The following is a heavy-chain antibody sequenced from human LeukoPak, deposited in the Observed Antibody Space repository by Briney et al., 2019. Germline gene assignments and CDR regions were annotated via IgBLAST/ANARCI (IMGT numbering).Heavy chain of an antibody. CDR1: GFTFSSYA. V-gene: IGHV3-30-3*01. D-gene: IGHD6-13*01. Sequence: GGSLRLSCAASGFTFSSYAMHWVRQAPGKGLEWVAVISYDGSNKYYADSVKGRFTISRDNSKNTLYLQMNSLRAEDTAVYYCAKEPGIAAADDLSFDYWGQGTLVTVSS. CDR2: ISYDGSNK. CDR3: AKEPGIAAADDLSFDY. J-gene: IGHJ4*02.